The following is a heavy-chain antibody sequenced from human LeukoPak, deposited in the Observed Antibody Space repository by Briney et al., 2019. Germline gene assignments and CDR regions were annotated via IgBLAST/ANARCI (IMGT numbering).Heavy chain of an antibody. CDR1: GGSLHNYY. J-gene: IGHJ4*02. Sequence: SETLSLTCTVSGGSLHNYYWSWIRQPPGKGLEWIGEIYHSGSTNYNPSLKSRVTISVDKSKNQFSLKLSSVTAADTAVYFCARRGYGSGSYFYYFDFWGQGILVTVSS. CDR2: IYHSGST. V-gene: IGHV4-34*01. D-gene: IGHD3-10*01. CDR3: ARRGYGSGSYFYYFDF.